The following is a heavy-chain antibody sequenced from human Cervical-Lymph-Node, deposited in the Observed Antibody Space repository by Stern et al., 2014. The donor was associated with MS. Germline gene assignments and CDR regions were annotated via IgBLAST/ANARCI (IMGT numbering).Heavy chain of an antibody. Sequence: EAQLVESGAEVKKPGESLKISCKGSGYSFTSYWIGWVRQMPGKGLEWMGIIYPGDSETRYSPSFPGQVTISAAKSISNAYLQWSSLKASDTAIYYCARHDEYAFDIWGQGTKVTVSS. V-gene: IGHV5-51*01. J-gene: IGHJ3*02. CDR1: GYSFTSYW. CDR2: IYPGDSET. CDR3: ARHDEYAFDI.